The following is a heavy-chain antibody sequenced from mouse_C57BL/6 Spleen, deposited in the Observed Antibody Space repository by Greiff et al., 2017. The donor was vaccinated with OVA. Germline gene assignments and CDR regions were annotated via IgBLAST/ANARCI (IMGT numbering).Heavy chain of an antibody. CDR1: GYTFTSYW. CDR2: IYPSDSDT. V-gene: IGHV1-61*01. Sequence: QVQLQQPGAELVRPGSSVKLSCKASGYTFTSYWMDWVKQRPGQGLEWIGNIYPSDSDTPYNQKFKDKATLTVDKSSSTAYMQLSSLTSEDSAVYYCARGYYYGSSYDDYAMDYWGQGTSVTVSS. CDR3: ARGYYYGSSYDDYAMDY. J-gene: IGHJ4*01. D-gene: IGHD1-1*01.